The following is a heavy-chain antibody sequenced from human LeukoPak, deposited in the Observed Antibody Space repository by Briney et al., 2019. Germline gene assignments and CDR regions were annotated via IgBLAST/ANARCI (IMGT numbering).Heavy chain of an antibody. D-gene: IGHD6-6*01. V-gene: IGHV3-74*01. CDR2: TNGDGSST. Sequence: GGSLRLSCAASGFTFSSYWMYWVRQAPGKGLVSVSRTNGDGSSTSYADSVKGRFTISRDNAKNTLYLQMNSLRVEDTAVYYCARDLGFKQLVGIFDYWGQGTLVTVSS. CDR1: GFTFSSYW. J-gene: IGHJ4*02. CDR3: ARDLGFKQLVGIFDY.